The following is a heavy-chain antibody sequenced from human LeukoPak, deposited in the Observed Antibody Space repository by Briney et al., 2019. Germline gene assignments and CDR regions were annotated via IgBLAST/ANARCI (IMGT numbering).Heavy chain of an antibody. CDR3: ARGPCSGGDCYFDY. Sequence: SQTLSLTFAISGDSVSINSATWTWIRQAPSSGLEWLERTYYRSKWYSDYAVSVQSRITIKLDTSKNQFSLQLNSVTPEDTAVYYCARGPCSGGDCYFDYWGQGTLVTASS. D-gene: IGHD2-15*01. CDR1: GDSVSINSAT. V-gene: IGHV6-1*01. J-gene: IGHJ4*02. CDR2: TYYRSKWYS.